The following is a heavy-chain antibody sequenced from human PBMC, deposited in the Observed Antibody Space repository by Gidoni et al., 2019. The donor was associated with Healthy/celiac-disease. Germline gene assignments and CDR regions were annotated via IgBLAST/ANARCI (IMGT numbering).Heavy chain of an antibody. CDR1: GFTVSSNY. J-gene: IGHJ3*02. V-gene: IGHV3-53*01. Sequence: EVQLVESGGVLIQPGGSLRLSCAAAGFTVSSNYMSWVRQAPGKGLAWVSVIYSGGSTYYADSVKGRFTISRDKSKNTLYLQMNSLRAEDTAVYYCAREGLFGAFDIWGQGTMVTVSS. CDR3: AREGLFGAFDI. D-gene: IGHD2-21*01. CDR2: IYSGGST.